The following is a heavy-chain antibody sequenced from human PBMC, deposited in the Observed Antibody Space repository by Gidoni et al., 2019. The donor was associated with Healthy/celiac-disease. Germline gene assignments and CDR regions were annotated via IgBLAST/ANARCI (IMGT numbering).Heavy chain of an antibody. CDR2: IIPILGIA. Sequence: QVQLVQSGAEVKKPGSSVTVSCKASGVTFSSYTISWVRQAPGQGLEWMGRIIPILGIANYAQKFQGRVTITADKSTSTAYMELSSLRSEDTAVYYCARDDDGSGSRKLGYYYGMDVWGQGTTVTVSS. J-gene: IGHJ6*02. D-gene: IGHD3-10*01. V-gene: IGHV1-69*08. CDR3: ARDDDGSGSRKLGYYYGMDV. CDR1: GVTFSSYT.